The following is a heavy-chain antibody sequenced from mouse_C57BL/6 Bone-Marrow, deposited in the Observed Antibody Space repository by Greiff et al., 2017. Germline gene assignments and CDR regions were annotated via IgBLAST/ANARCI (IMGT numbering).Heavy chain of an antibody. CDR3: ARHLSSAYAMDY. CDR1: GFTFSDYG. Sequence: EVQRVESGGGLVQPGGSLKLSCAASGFTFSDYGMAWVRQAPRKEPEWVAFISNLAYSIYYADTVTGRFTISRENAKNTLYLEMSSLRSEDTAMYYCARHLSSAYAMDYWGQGTSVTVSS. J-gene: IGHJ4*01. CDR2: ISNLAYSI. V-gene: IGHV5-15*01. D-gene: IGHD1-1*01.